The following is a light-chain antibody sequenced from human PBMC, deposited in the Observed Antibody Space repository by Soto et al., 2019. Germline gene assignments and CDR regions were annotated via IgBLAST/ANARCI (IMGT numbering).Light chain of an antibody. V-gene: IGKV4-1*01. CDR1: QSLLH. J-gene: IGKJ1*01. CDR2: WAS. CDR3: QQYYTTPVT. Sequence: DIVMTQSPDSLAVSLGERATINCKSSQSLLHLAWYQQKPGQPPKLLIHWASTRESGVPDRFSGSASGTDFTLTISSLRAEDVAVYYCQQYYTTPVTFGQGTKVELK.